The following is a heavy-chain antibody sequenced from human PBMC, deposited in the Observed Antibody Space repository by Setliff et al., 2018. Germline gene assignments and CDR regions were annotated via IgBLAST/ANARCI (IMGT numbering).Heavy chain of an antibody. Sequence: GGSLRLSCVASGFTFTDHALAWVRQAPGEGLEWVAVIWHDGGNKYHADSVKGRFTISRDNSKNTLYLQMNSLRPEDTAVYYCARTCSGSGCYAGLESWGQGTPVTVSS. J-gene: IGHJ4*02. CDR3: ARTCSGSGCYAGLES. CDR2: IWHDGGNK. V-gene: IGHV3-30*16. D-gene: IGHD2-15*01. CDR1: GFTFTDHA.